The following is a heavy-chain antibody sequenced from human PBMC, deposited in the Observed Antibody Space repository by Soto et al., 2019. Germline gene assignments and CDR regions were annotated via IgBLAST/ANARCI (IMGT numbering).Heavy chain of an antibody. CDR3: AGSGHYHNSGMDV. D-gene: IGHD3-22*01. J-gene: IGHJ6*02. Sequence: PSETLSLTCAVSGGSISSGGYSWSWIRQPPGKGLEWIGYIYHSGSTYYNPSLKSRVTISVDRSKNQFSLKLSSVTAADTAVYYCAGSGHYHNSGMDVWGQGTTVTVSS. V-gene: IGHV4-30-2*01. CDR1: GGSISSGGYS. CDR2: IYHSGST.